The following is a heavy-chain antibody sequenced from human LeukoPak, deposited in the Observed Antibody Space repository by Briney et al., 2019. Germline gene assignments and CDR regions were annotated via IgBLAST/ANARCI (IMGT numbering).Heavy chain of an antibody. CDR1: GFTFSVYR. J-gene: IGHJ6*02. CDR3: ARGKTSRYYYYGMDV. Sequence: GGSLRLSCTASGFTFSVYRMYWVRNAPGKGLGWVSGINWNGGSTGYAASVKGRFTISRDNAKNSLYLQMNTLRAEDTALYYCARGKTSRYYYYGMDVWGQGTTVTVSS. V-gene: IGHV3-20*04. CDR2: INWNGGST.